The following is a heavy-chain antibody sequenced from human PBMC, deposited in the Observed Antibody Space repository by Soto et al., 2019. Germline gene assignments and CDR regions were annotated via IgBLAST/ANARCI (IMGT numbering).Heavy chain of an antibody. CDR3: ARHYPIGNNWNYFDY. V-gene: IGHV4-59*08. D-gene: IGHD1-1*01. CDR2: ISYTGST. CDR1: GGSINSYY. J-gene: IGHJ4*02. Sequence: PSEXLSLTCSVSGGSINSYYWGWIRQPPGKGLEWIGYISYTGSTDYSPSLKSRVTISVDTSKNQFSLKVRSVTAADTAIYFCARHYPIGNNWNYFDYWGRGTLVTSPQ.